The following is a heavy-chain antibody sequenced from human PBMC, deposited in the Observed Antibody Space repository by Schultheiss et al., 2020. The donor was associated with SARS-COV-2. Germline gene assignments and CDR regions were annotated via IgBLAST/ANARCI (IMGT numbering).Heavy chain of an antibody. CDR2: ISGNGGST. CDR3: ARDRIDYGGNLPPGY. V-gene: IGHV3-64*04. CDR1: GFTFSSYS. D-gene: IGHD4-23*01. Sequence: GGSLRLSCAASGFTFSSYSMNWVRQAPGKGLEYVSAISGNGGSTYYADSVKGRFTISRDNSKNTLYLQMNSLRAEDTAVYYCARDRIDYGGNLPPGYWGQGTLVTVSS. J-gene: IGHJ4*02.